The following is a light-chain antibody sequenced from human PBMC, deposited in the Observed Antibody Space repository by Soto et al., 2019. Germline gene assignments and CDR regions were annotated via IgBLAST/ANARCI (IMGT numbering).Light chain of an antibody. Sequence: QSVLTQPPSVSGAPGQRVTISCTGSSPNIGAGYDVHWYQQLPRTAPKLLIYGNSNRPSGVPDRFSGSKSGTSASLAITGLQAEDEADYYCQSYDSSLSGVVFGGGTKLTVL. CDR2: GNS. CDR1: SPNIGAGYD. V-gene: IGLV1-40*01. CDR3: QSYDSSLSGVV. J-gene: IGLJ2*01.